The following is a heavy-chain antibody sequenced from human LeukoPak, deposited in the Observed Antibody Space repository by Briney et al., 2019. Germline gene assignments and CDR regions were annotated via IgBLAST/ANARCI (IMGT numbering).Heavy chain of an antibody. V-gene: IGHV5-51*01. CDR3: ARQSGGDSSSTDY. CDR2: IYPGDSDT. CDR1: GYSFTSYW. Sequence: GESLKISCKGSGYSFTSYWIGWVRQMPREGLEGMGIIYPGDSDTRYSPSFQGQVTISADKSISTAYLQRSSLKAADTAMYYCARQSGGDSSSTDYWGQGTLVTVSS. D-gene: IGHD6-6*01. J-gene: IGHJ4*02.